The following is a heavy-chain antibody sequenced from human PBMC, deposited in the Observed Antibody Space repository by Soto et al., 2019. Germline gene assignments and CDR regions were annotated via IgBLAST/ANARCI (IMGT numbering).Heavy chain of an antibody. V-gene: IGHV3-33*01. CDR1: GFTFSSYG. CDR3: AMSPGIAARYGMDV. CDR2: IWYDGSNK. Sequence: QVQLVESGGGVVQPGRSLRLSCAASGFTFSSYGMHWVRQAPGKGLEWVAVIWYDGSNKYYADSVKGRFTISRDNSKNTLYLQMNSLRAEDTAVYYCAMSPGIAARYGMDVWCQGTTVTVSS. J-gene: IGHJ6*02. D-gene: IGHD6-25*01.